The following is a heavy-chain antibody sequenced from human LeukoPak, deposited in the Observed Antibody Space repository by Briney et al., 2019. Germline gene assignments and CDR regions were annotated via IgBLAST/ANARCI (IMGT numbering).Heavy chain of an antibody. CDR2: IHYSGST. D-gene: IGHD3-22*01. CDR1: GGSISSYY. CDR3: ARDRTYYYDGSGYYLFDP. J-gene: IGHJ5*02. Sequence: SETLSLTCSVSGGSISSYYWTWIRQFPGQGLEWIGYIHYSGSTNHNPSLRSRVTMSVDTSRNQFSLKLSSVTAADTAVYYCARDRTYYYDGSGYYLFDPWGQGTLVTVSS. V-gene: IGHV4-59*01.